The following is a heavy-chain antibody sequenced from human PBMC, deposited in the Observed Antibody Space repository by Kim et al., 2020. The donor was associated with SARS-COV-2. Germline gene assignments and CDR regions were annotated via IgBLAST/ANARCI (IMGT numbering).Heavy chain of an antibody. V-gene: IGHV4-34*01. CDR3: ARVRRSTSSGHTYYYYYMDV. CDR2: INHSGST. J-gene: IGHJ6*03. CDR1: GGSFSGYY. D-gene: IGHD2-2*01. Sequence: SETLSLTCAVYGGSFSGYYWSWIRQPPGKGLEWIGEINHSGSTNYNPSLKSRVTISVDTSKNQFSLKLSSVTAADTAVYYCARVRRSTSSGHTYYYYYMDVWGKGTTVTVSS.